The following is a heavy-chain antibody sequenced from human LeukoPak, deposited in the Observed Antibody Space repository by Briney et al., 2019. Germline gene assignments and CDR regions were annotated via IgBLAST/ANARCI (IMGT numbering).Heavy chain of an antibody. CDR2: IKQDGSEK. J-gene: IGHJ4*02. D-gene: IGHD6-25*01. CDR3: VREARESGGFDY. Sequence: GGSLRLSCAVSGFTFGSYWMTWVRQAPGRGLEWVANIKQDGSEKNYVDSVKGRFTISRDNAKNSLYLKMNSLRAEDTAVYHCVREARESGGFDYWGEGTLVTLSS. V-gene: IGHV3-7*01. CDR1: GFTFGSYW.